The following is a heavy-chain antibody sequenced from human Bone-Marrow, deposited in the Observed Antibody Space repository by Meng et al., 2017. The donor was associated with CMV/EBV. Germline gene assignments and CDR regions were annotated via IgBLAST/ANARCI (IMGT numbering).Heavy chain of an antibody. Sequence: ASVKVSCKASGYTFTGYYMHWVRQAPGQGLEWMGWMNPNSGNTGYAQKFQGRVTITRTTSISTAYMELSSLRSEDTAVYYCARGLPAWFGVVSLYYYGMDVWGQGTMVTVSS. J-gene: IGHJ6*02. CDR1: GYTFTGYY. D-gene: IGHD3-3*01. V-gene: IGHV1-8*03. CDR2: MNPNSGNT. CDR3: ARGLPAWFGVVSLYYYGMDV.